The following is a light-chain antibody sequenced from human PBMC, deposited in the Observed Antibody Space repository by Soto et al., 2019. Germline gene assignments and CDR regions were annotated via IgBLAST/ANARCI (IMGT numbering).Light chain of an antibody. CDR3: QQYNNWPIT. CDR2: GAS. Sequence: ERVMTQSPATLYVSPGERAKLSCRASQSVSSNLAWYQQKNGQAPRLLIYGASTRATGIPARFSGSGYGTEFTLTISRLQSEDFAVYYCQQYNNWPITFGQGTRLEIK. V-gene: IGKV3-15*01. CDR1: QSVSSN. J-gene: IGKJ5*01.